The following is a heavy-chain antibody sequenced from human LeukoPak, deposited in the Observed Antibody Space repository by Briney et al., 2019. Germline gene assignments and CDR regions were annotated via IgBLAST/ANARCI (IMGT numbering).Heavy chain of an antibody. D-gene: IGHD2-8*01. CDR2: INPNSGGT. CDR1: GYTFTGYY. J-gene: IGHJ3*02. CDR3: ARDVNGRGDDAFDI. Sequence: ASVKVSCKASGYTFTGYYMHWVRQAPGQGLEWMGRINPNSGGTNYAQKFQGRVTMTRDTSISTAYMELSRLRSDDTAVYYCARDVNGRGDDAFDIWGQGTMVTVSS. V-gene: IGHV1-2*06.